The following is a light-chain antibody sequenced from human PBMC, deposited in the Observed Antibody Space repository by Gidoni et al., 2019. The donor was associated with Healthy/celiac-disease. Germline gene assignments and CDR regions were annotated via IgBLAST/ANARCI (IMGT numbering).Light chain of an antibody. V-gene: IGKV3-20*01. J-gene: IGKJ2*01. Sequence: EIVLTLSPSTLSLSPGERATLSCRASQSVSSSYLAWYQQKPGQAPRLLMYGASSRATGIPDRLSGSGSGTDFTLTISRLEPEDFAVYYCQQYGSSPPYTFGQGTKLEIK. CDR3: QQYGSSPPYT. CDR2: GAS. CDR1: QSVSSSY.